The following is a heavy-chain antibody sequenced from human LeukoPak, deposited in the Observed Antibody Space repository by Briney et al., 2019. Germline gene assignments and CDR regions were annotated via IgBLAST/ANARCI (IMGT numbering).Heavy chain of an antibody. CDR3: ARDYLDFWSGYRIVSLGY. CDR2: IKDDGSEE. CDR1: AFTFSSYW. D-gene: IGHD3-3*01. Sequence: PGGSLSLSCAGSAFTFSSYWMSWVRQAPGKGPEWVANIKDDGSEEYYLDSVKGRFTISRDNAKNSLYLQMNSLRAEDTAVYYCARDYLDFWSGYRIVSLGYWGQGTLVTVSS. V-gene: IGHV3-7*01. J-gene: IGHJ4*02.